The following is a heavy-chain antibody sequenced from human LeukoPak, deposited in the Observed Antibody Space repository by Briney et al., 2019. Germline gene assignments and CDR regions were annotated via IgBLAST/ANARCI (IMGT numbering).Heavy chain of an antibody. CDR1: GYTFTSYD. Sequence: ASVTVSCTASGYTFTSYDINWVRQATGQGLEWMGWMNPNSGNTGYAQKFQGRVTMTRNTSISTAYMELCSLRSEDTAVYYCARGRLSYFDYWGQGTLVTVSS. CDR2: MNPNSGNT. D-gene: IGHD6-19*01. CDR3: ARGRLSYFDY. J-gene: IGHJ4*02. V-gene: IGHV1-8*01.